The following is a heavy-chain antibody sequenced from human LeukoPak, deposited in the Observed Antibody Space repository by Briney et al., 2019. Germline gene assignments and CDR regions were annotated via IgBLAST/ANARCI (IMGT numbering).Heavy chain of an antibody. CDR3: EGSSSWYSGDAFDI. CDR1: GFTFSSYA. CDR2: ISSNGGST. D-gene: IGHD6-13*01. V-gene: IGHV3-64*04. J-gene: IGHJ3*02. Sequence: GGSLRLSCSASGFTFSSYAMHWVRQAPGKGLEYVSAISSNGGSTYYADSVKGRFTISRDNAKNSLYLQMNSLRAEDTAVYYCEGSSSWYSGDAFDIWGQGTMVTVSS.